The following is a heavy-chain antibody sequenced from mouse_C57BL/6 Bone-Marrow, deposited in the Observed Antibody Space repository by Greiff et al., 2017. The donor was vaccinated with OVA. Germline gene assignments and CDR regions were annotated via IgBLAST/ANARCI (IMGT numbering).Heavy chain of an antibody. CDR3: ARRGGSSLDV. D-gene: IGHD1-1*01. V-gene: IGHV1-26*01. CDR2: INPNNGGT. Sequence: VQLQQSGPELVKPGASVKISCKASGYTFTDYYMNWVKQSHGKSLEWIGDINPNNGGTSYNQKFKGKATLTVDKSSSTAYMELRSLTSEDSAVYYCARRGGSSLDVWGTGTTVTVSS. J-gene: IGHJ1*03. CDR1: GYTFTDYY.